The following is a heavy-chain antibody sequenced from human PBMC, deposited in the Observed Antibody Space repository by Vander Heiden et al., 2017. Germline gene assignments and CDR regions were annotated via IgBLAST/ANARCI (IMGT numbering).Heavy chain of an antibody. D-gene: IGHD1-26*01. CDR2: IYYSGST. Sequence: QVQLQESGPGLVKPSETLSLTSTVPGGPVSSGSYYWSWIRQPPGKGLEWIGYIYYSGSTNYNPSLKSRVTISVDTSKNQFSLKLSSVTAADTAVYYCARYSLSGSYDYWGQGTLVTVSS. V-gene: IGHV4-61*01. J-gene: IGHJ4*02. CDR3: ARYSLSGSYDY. CDR1: GGPVSSGSYY.